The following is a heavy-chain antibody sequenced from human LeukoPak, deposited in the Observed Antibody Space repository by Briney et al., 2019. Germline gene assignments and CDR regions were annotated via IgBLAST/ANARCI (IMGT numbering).Heavy chain of an antibody. CDR1: GFSLTTPTVG. V-gene: IGHV2-5*02. J-gene: IGHJ3*01. CDR3: AHIMITYGGVTAQDAFDV. CDR2: VYWDDDR. D-gene: IGHD3-16*01. Sequence: SGPTLVRPTQTLTVTCTFSGFSLTTPTVGGGWIRQPPVKALGWLAVVYWDDDRRYSPSLTSRLTITKDTSKNQVVLTMTNMDPVDTGTYYCAHIMITYGGVTAQDAFDVWGQGAMVTV.